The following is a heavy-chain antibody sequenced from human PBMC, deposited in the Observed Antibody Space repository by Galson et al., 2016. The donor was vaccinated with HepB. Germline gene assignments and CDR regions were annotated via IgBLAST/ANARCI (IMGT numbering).Heavy chain of an antibody. J-gene: IGHJ4*02. Sequence: ETLSLTCSVSGDSISSRNYYWGWIRQPPGKGLGWIGSIYYSGTTYYNPSPQSRVSISLDTSKNQFSLKMFSVTAADTAVFYCVRQTRMITGWSWAYFDNWGQGILVTVSS. CDR3: VRQTRMITGWSWAYFDN. V-gene: IGHV4-39*01. CDR2: IYYSGTT. CDR1: GDSISSRNYY. D-gene: IGHD6-19*01.